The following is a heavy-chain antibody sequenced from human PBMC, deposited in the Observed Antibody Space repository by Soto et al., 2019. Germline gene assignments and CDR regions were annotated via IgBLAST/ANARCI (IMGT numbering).Heavy chain of an antibody. V-gene: IGHV1-18*04. CDR3: ARGPPCYKLGHPSRSTSD. Sequence: GASVKVSCKASGYTFSNYGITWVRQAPGQGLEWMGWISPYNGNTNYAQQLQGRVTMTTDTSTSTVYMEMRSLRSDDTAVYYCARGPPCYKLGHPSRSTSDWCQPTLRSVSS. CDR1: GYTFSNYG. D-gene: IGHD2-2*02. CDR2: ISPYNGNT. J-gene: IGHJ1*01.